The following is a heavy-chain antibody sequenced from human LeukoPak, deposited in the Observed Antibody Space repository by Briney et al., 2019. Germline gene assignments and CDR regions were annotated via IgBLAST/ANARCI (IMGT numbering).Heavy chain of an antibody. CDR3: ASLLYHYYDSSGTNDY. J-gene: IGHJ4*02. Sequence: GASVTVSCKASGGTFSSYAISWVRQAPGQGLEWMGRIIPILGIANYAQKFQGRVTITADKSTSTAYMELSSLRSEDTAVYYCASLLYHYYDSSGTNDYWGQGTLVTVSS. CDR1: GGTFSSYA. D-gene: IGHD3-22*01. CDR2: IIPILGIA. V-gene: IGHV1-69*04.